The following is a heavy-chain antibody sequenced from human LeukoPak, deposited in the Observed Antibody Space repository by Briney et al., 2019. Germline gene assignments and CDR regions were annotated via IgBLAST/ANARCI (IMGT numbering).Heavy chain of an antibody. V-gene: IGHV4-39*01. D-gene: IGHD2-2*01. CDR2: IYYSGST. J-gene: IGHJ6*02. CDR1: GGSISSSSYY. Sequence: PSETLSLTCTVSGGSISSSSYYWGWIRQPPGKGLEWIGRIYYSGSTYYNPSLKSRVTISVDTSKNQFSLKLSSVTAADTAVYYCARRCSSTSCYSSYYYYGMDVWGQGTTVTVSS. CDR3: ARRCSSTSCYSSYYYYGMDV.